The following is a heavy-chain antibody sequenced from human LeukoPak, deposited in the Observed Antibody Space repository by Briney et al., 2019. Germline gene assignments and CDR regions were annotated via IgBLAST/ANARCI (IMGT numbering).Heavy chain of an antibody. CDR2: ISSSSSYI. J-gene: IGHJ4*02. Sequence: GGSLRLSCAASGFTFSSYSMNWVRQAPGKGLEWVSSISSSSSYICYADSVKGRFTISRDNAKNSLYLQMNSLRAEDTALYYCAKDRTSGYFDWLSGFDYWGQGTLVTVSS. CDR1: GFTFSSYS. D-gene: IGHD3-9*01. V-gene: IGHV3-21*04. CDR3: AKDRTSGYFDWLSGFDY.